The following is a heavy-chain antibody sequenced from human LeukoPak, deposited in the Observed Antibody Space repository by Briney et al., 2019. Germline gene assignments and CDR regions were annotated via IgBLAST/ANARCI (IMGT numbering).Heavy chain of an antibody. Sequence: GGSLRLSCAASGFTFTNHWMHWVRQAPGKGLVWFSVIYSGGSTYYADSVKGRFTISRHNSKNTLYLQMNSLRAEDTAVYYCAMTTANLSYYSYGMDVWGQGTTVTVSS. D-gene: IGHD4-11*01. CDR2: IYSGGST. V-gene: IGHV3-53*04. CDR3: AMTTANLSYYSYGMDV. CDR1: GFTFTNHW. J-gene: IGHJ6*02.